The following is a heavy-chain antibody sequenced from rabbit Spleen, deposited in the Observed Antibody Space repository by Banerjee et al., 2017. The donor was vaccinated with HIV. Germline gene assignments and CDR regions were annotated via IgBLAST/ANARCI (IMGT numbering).Heavy chain of an antibody. J-gene: IGHJ4*01. CDR2: IHTGSGST. CDR1: GFSFSSDYD. D-gene: IGHD3-1*01. Sequence: QQLVESGGGLVKPGASLTLTCKASGFSFSSDYDMCWVRQAPGKGLEWIGCIHTGSGSTYYTSWAKGRFTVSKASSTTVTLQMTSLTAADTATYFCARVVGTVNNGYYSNLWGPGTLVTVS. CDR3: ARVVGTVNNGYYSNL. V-gene: IGHV1S40*01.